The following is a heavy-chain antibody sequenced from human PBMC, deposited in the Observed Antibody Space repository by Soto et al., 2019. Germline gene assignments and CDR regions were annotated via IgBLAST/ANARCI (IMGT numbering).Heavy chain of an antibody. CDR1: GGSVSSGGYY. V-gene: IGHV4-31*03. CDR3: ARDRGYGSGSYYFET. D-gene: IGHD3-10*01. CDR2: IYYSGIT. J-gene: IGHJ5*02. Sequence: QVQLQESGPGLVKPSQTLSLTCTVSGGSVSSGGYYWSWIPQHPGKGLEWIGYIYYSGITNYNPSLKSRLIISIETSQNQFSLRLSAVTAADTAVYYCARDRGYGSGSYYFETWGQGTLVTVSS.